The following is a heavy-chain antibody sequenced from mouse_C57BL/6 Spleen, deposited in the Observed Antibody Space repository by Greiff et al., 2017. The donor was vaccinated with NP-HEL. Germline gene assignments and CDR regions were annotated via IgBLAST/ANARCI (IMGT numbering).Heavy chain of an antibody. CDR2: ISSGGSYT. Sequence: EVKLVESGGDLVKPGGSLKLSCAASGFTFSSYGMSWVRQTPDKRLEWVATISSGGSYTYYPDSVKGRFTISRDNAKNTLYLQMSSLKSEDTAMYYCARGLRAMDYWGQGTSVTVSS. D-gene: IGHD2-4*01. CDR3: ARGLRAMDY. CDR1: GFTFSSYG. J-gene: IGHJ4*01. V-gene: IGHV5-6*02.